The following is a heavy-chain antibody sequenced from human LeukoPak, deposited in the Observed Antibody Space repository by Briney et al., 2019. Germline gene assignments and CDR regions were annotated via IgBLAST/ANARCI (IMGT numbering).Heavy chain of an antibody. CDR1: GGTFSSYA. J-gene: IGHJ4*02. V-gene: IGHV1-69*13. D-gene: IGHD2-15*01. CDR3: ARLRVRYSPEYYFDY. CDR2: IIPIFGTA. Sequence: SVKVSCKASGGTFSSYAISWVRQAPGQGLEWMGGIIPIFGTANYAQKFQGRVTITADESTSTAYMELSSLRSKDTAVYYCARLRVRYSPEYYFDYWGQGTLVTVSS.